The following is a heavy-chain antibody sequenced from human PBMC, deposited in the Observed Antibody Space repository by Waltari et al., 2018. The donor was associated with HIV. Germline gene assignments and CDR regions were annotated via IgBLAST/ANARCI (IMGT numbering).Heavy chain of an antibody. CDR1: GFTFINYV. CDR3: AKRGDLWYFDL. D-gene: IGHD3-3*01. V-gene: IGHV3-23*01. J-gene: IGHJ2*01. CDR2: ISGSGSNT. Sequence: EVQLLESGGGLVQPGGSLSLSCEATGFTFINYVMCWVRQAPGKGLGWVSGISGSGSNTYYADSVKGRFTISRDNSKNTVYLQVNSLRAEDTAVYYCAKRGDLWYFDLWGRGTLVTFSS.